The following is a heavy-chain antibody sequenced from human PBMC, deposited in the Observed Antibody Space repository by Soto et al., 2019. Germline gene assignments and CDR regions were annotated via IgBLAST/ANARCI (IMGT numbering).Heavy chain of an antibody. D-gene: IGHD6-13*01. J-gene: IGHJ4*02. CDR1: GGSISSNY. V-gene: IGHV4-59*01. CDR2: VYNSGST. Sequence: SETLSLTCTVCGGSISSNYWTWIRQPPGKGLEWIGYVYNSGSTNYNPSLKSRVTISEDTSKSQFSLKVNSMTAADTAVYYCARSRREAVAGYTLDNWGEGILVTVAS. CDR3: ARSRREAVAGYTLDN.